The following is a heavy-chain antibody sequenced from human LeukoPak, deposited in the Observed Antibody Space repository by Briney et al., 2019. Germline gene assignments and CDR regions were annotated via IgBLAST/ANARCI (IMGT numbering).Heavy chain of an antibody. Sequence: GGSLRLSCAASGFTFSDYYMSWIRQAPGKGLEWVSYISSSGSTIYYADSVKGRSTISRDNAKNSLYLQMNSLRAEDTAVYYCARDYVSVTAMVLYYYGMDVWGQGTTVTVSS. V-gene: IGHV3-11*01. D-gene: IGHD5-18*01. J-gene: IGHJ6*02. CDR1: GFTFSDYY. CDR2: ISSSGSTI. CDR3: ARDYVSVTAMVLYYYGMDV.